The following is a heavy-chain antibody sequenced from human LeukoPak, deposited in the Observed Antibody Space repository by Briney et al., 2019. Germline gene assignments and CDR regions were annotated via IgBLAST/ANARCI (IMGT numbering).Heavy chain of an antibody. CDR3: ARDRSHYYDSSGYSDY. CDR1: GYTFTSYG. Sequence: ASVKVSCKASGYTFTSYGISWVRQAPGQGLEWMGWVSAYNGNTNYAQKLQGRVTMTTDTSTSTAYMELRSLGSDDTAVYYCARDRSHYYDSSGYSDYWGQGTLVTVSS. CDR2: VSAYNGNT. V-gene: IGHV1-18*01. D-gene: IGHD3-22*01. J-gene: IGHJ4*02.